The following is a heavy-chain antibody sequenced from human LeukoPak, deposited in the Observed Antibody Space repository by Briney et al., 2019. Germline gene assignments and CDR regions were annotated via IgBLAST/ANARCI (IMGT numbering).Heavy chain of an antibody. J-gene: IGHJ4*02. D-gene: IGHD1-26*01. CDR1: GGSISSYY. Sequence: SETLFLTCTVSGGSISSYYWSWIRQPPGKGLEWIGYIYYSGSTNYNPSLKSRVTISVDTSKNQFSLKLSSVTAADTAVYYCAGVSGSYRHNYFDYWGQGTLVTVSS. CDR2: IYYSGST. V-gene: IGHV4-59*01. CDR3: AGVSGSYRHNYFDY.